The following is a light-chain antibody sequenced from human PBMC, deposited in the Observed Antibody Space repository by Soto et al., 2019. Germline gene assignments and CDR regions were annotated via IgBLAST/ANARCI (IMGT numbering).Light chain of an antibody. J-gene: IGKJ1*01. CDR1: QSISTS. CDR2: KAS. V-gene: IGKV1-5*03. CDR3: QQYNSMWT. Sequence: DIQLTQSPSTLSASVGDRVTITCRASQSISTSLAWYQQKPGKAPKLLIYKASSLQSGVPSRFSGSGSGTEFTLTINNLQPDDFATYYCQQYNSMWTFGQGTKVAIK.